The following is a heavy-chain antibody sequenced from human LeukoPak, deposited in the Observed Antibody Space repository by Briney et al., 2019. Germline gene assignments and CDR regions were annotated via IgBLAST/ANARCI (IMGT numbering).Heavy chain of an antibody. CDR3: AKSDDFGQLSTPLDY. J-gene: IGHJ4*02. D-gene: IGHD3-10*01. CDR2: ISGSGGST. V-gene: IGHV3-23*01. Sequence: PGGSLRLSCAASGFTFSSYAVTWVRQAPGKGLEWVSAISGSGGSTYYADSVKGRFTISRDNSKNTLYLQMNSLRAEDTAVYYCAKSDDFGQLSTPLDYWGQGTLVTVSS. CDR1: GFTFSSYA.